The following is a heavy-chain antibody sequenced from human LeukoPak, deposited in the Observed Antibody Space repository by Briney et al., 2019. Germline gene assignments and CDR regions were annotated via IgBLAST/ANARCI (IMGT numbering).Heavy chain of an antibody. D-gene: IGHD4-17*01. CDR3: ARDKSGGNGDYEIFDY. Sequence: GGSLRLSCAASGFTFSSYEVNWVRQAPGKGLEWVSYISSSGSTIYYADSVKGRFTISRDNAKNSLYLQMNSLRAEDTAVYYCARDKSGGNGDYEIFDYWGQGTLVTVSS. J-gene: IGHJ4*02. V-gene: IGHV3-48*03. CDR1: GFTFSSYE. CDR2: ISSSGSTI.